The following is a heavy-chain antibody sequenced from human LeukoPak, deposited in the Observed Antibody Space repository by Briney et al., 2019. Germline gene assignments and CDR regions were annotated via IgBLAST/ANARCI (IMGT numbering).Heavy chain of an antibody. D-gene: IGHD3-16*01. J-gene: IGHJ4*02. V-gene: IGHV3-7*04. CDR2: MNQIGNEK. CDR3: ARGTYYYEF. CDR1: KFTFSTYW. Sequence: GGSLRLSCAASKFTFSTYWMSWVRQAPGKGPEWVAYMNQIGNEKNYLDSVKGRFTISRDNAKNSLYLQMTSLRVEDTAVYYCARGTYYYEFWGQGTLVTGSS.